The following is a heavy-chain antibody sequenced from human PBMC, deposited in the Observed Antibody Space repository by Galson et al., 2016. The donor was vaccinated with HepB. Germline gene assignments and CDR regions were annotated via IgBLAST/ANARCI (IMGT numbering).Heavy chain of an antibody. Sequence: SLRLSCAASGFTFSDYYMSWIRQAPGRGLEWVSYISTSGSTIYHADSVKGRFTISRDNAKNSQYLQMNSLRAEDTAVYYCTSRGAAVADVYWGQGTLVTVSS. J-gene: IGHJ4*02. CDR3: TSRGAAVADVY. CDR2: ISTSGSTI. CDR1: GFTFSDYY. D-gene: IGHD4-23*01. V-gene: IGHV3-11*01.